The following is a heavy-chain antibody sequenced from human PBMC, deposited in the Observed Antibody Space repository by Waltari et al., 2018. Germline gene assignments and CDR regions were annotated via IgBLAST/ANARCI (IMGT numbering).Heavy chain of an antibody. V-gene: IGHV7-4-1*02. Sequence: QVQLVQSGSELKKPGASVKVSCKASGYTFTNYAINWVRQAPGQGLEWMGWINTNTGNPVYVQGFTGRFVFSVDTSVTTAYLQISSLKAEDTAVYYCARWATVSGYRSSIFDYWGQGTLVTVSS. D-gene: IGHD6-13*01. CDR3: ARWATVSGYRSSIFDY. J-gene: IGHJ4*02. CDR2: INTNTGNP. CDR1: GYTFTNYA.